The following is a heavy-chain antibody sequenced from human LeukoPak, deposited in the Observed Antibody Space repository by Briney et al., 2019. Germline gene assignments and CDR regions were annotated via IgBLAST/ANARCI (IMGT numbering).Heavy chain of an antibody. D-gene: IGHD3-9*01. CDR1: GFTFSSYA. V-gene: IGHV3-30*04. J-gene: IGHJ4*02. Sequence: PGRPLRLSCAASGFTFSSYAMHWVRQAPGKGLEWVAVISYVGTNKYYADSVKGRFTISRDNSKNTLYLQMNSLRVEDTAVYYCARDGGYFDRLAYFFDYWGQGALVPVSS. CDR3: ARDGGYFDRLAYFFDY. CDR2: ISYVGTNK.